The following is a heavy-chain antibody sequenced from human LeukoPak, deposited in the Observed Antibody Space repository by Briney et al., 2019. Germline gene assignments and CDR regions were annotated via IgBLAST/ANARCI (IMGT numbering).Heavy chain of an antibody. D-gene: IGHD4-17*01. V-gene: IGHV3-21*01. CDR3: ARAPSAYGFYYFDY. J-gene: IGHJ4*02. CDR1: GFTFSSYS. CDR2: ISSSSSYI. Sequence: GGSLRLSCAASGFTFSSYSMTWVRQAPGKGLEWVSSISSSSSYIYYADSVKGRLTISRDNAKNSLYLQMNSLRAEDTAVYYCARAPSAYGFYYFDYWGQGTLVTVSS.